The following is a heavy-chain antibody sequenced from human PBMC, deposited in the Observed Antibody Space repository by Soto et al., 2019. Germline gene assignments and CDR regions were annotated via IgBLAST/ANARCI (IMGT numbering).Heavy chain of an antibody. V-gene: IGHV3-23*01. Sequence: EVQLLESGGGLVQPGGSLRLSCAASGFTFSTYAMSWVRQAPGKGLEWVATIRGSGGNTHYADSVKGRFTTSRDYSENTVYLKMNSLRAEDTAVYYCARVNAQILSSGWYGGDDIWGHGTMVTVSS. D-gene: IGHD6-19*01. CDR3: ARVNAQILSSGWYGGDDI. J-gene: IGHJ3*02. CDR1: GFTFSTYA. CDR2: IRGSGGNT.